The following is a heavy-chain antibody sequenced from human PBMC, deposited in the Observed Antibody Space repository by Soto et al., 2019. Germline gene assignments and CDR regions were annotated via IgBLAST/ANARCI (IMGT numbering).Heavy chain of an antibody. CDR2: ISHSGRT. J-gene: IGHJ5*02. Sequence: QVQLQESGPGLVKASQTLSLTCNVSGASVSSGDYYWSWIRQPPGKGLELIGYISHSGRTYSNPSLTSRLAMSLDTSENHFSLQLRSVTAADTAVYFCARDRVAVAVGDAWGPGTLVTVSS. D-gene: IGHD2-15*01. V-gene: IGHV4-30-4*01. CDR1: GASVSSGDYY. CDR3: ARDRVAVAVGDA.